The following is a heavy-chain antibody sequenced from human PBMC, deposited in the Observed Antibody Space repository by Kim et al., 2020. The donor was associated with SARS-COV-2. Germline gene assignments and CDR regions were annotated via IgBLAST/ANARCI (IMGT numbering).Heavy chain of an antibody. CDR2: SYSDGRT. V-gene: IGHV3-66*01. CDR1: GFIV. Sequence: GGSLRLSCAASGFIVSWVRQAPGKGLEWVSISYSDGRTYYADSVKGRFTISRDNSKNMVYLQMNSLRVEDTAVYYCARTRDYCFDYWGQGTLVTVSS. D-gene: IGHD2-15*01. J-gene: IGHJ4*02. CDR3: ARTRDYCFDY.